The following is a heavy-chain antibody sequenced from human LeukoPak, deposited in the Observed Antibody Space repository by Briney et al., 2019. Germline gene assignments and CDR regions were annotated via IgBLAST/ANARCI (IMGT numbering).Heavy chain of an antibody. Sequence: GGSLRLSCAASGFTFSIYWMTWVRQAPGKGLEWVANIRPDETEKYYVDSVKGRFTISRDNAKNSLFLQMDSLRAEDTAVYYCARQSYDGYHYPDYWGQGSLVTASS. D-gene: IGHD5-18*01. CDR2: IRPDETEK. CDR1: GFTFSIYW. J-gene: IGHJ4*02. CDR3: ARQSYDGYHYPDY. V-gene: IGHV3-7*01.